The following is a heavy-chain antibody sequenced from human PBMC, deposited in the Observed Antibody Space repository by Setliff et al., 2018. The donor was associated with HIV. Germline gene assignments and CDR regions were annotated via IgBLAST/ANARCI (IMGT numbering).Heavy chain of an antibody. D-gene: IGHD2-21*02. CDR3: ARYCGGDCRDAFDI. CDR2: INAGNGNT. CDR1: GYTFTSYA. Sequence: KVSCKASGYTFTSYAMHWVRQAPGQRLEWMGWINAGNGNTKYSQKFQGRVTITRDTSASTAYMELSSLRSEDTAVYYCARYCGGDCRDAFDIWGQGTMVTVSS. J-gene: IGHJ3*02. V-gene: IGHV1-3*01.